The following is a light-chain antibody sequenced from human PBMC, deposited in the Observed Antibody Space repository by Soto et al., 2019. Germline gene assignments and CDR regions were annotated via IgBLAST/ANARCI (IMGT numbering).Light chain of an antibody. J-gene: IGKJ5*01. CDR3: QYYGSSHSNT. V-gene: IGKV3-20*01. CDR1: QSISSNY. CDR2: DAS. Sequence: EIVLRESPVTRSVSPVERATVCCSASQSISSNYLAWYQHKPGQAPRLLIYDASSKATGTPDRFSGSGSGTDFTLTISRLEPEDFAVYYCQYYGSSHSNTFGQGTRLEIK.